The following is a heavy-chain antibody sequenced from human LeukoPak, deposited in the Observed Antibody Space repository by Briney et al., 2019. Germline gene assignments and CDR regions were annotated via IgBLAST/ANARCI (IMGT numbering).Heavy chain of an antibody. CDR3: ARSPTVTVDY. J-gene: IGHJ4*02. Sequence: GGSLRLSCAASGFSFSTYSMNWVRQAPGKGLEWVSSISTSSTYIYYADSVKGRFTISRDNAKNSLYLQMNSLRAEDTAVYYCARSPTVTVDYWGQGTLVTVSS. CDR1: GFSFSTYS. CDR2: ISTSSTYI. D-gene: IGHD4-11*01. V-gene: IGHV3-21*01.